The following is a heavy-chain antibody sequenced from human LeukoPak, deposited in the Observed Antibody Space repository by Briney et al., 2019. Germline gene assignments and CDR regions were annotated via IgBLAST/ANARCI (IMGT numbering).Heavy chain of an antibody. V-gene: IGHV4-61*02. CDR3: ARVYYSNSYDYWYFDL. CDR1: GDSISSGDYY. CDR2: ISSSGST. Sequence: PSETLSLTCTVSGDSISSGDYYWGWIRQPAGKGLEWIGRISSSGSTNYNPSLKSRVTISVDTSKNQFSLKLSSVTAADTAVYYCARVYYSNSYDYWYFDLWGRGTLVTVSS. J-gene: IGHJ2*01. D-gene: IGHD6-13*01.